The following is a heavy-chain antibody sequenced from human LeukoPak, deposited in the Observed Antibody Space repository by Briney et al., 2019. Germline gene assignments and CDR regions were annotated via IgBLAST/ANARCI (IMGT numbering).Heavy chain of an antibody. J-gene: IGHJ4*02. V-gene: IGHV3-30*18. CDR3: AKVDIVATIDAGRLVDY. CDR2: ISNDGSNK. CDR1: GFTFSSYG. D-gene: IGHD5-12*01. Sequence: PGGCLRLSCAASGFTFSSYGMQWFRQAPDKGLEWVAAISNDGSNKYYADSVKGRFTISRDNSKNTLYLQMNSLRAEDTAVYYCAKVDIVATIDAGRLVDYWGQGTLVTVSS.